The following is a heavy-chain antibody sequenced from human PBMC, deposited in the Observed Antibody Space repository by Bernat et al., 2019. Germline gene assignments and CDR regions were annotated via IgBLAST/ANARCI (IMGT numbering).Heavy chain of an antibody. V-gene: IGHV3-20*04. CDR2: INWNGDST. J-gene: IGHJ2*01. CDR1: GFTFDDYG. D-gene: IGHD4-17*01. CDR3: ARDPTVTTLYWYFDL. Sequence: EVQLVQSGGYMVRPGGSLRLSCAASGFTFDDYGMSWVRQAPGKGPEWVSRINWNGDSTAYAASVKGRFTISRDNAKNSLYLQMNSLRAEDTALYFCARDPTVTTLYWYFDLWGRGTLVTVSS.